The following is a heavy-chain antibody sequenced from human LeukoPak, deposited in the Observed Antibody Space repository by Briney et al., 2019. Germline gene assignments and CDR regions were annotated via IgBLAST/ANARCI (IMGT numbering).Heavy chain of an antibody. Sequence: PGGSLRLSCAASGFTFSSYSMNWVHQAPGKGLEWVSSISSSSSYIYYADSVKGRFTISRDNSKNTLYLQMNSLRAEDTAVYYCAKRIDSSGYGAMDVWGQGTTVTVSS. J-gene: IGHJ6*02. D-gene: IGHD3-22*01. CDR1: GFTFSSYS. V-gene: IGHV3-21*04. CDR2: ISSSSSYI. CDR3: AKRIDSSGYGAMDV.